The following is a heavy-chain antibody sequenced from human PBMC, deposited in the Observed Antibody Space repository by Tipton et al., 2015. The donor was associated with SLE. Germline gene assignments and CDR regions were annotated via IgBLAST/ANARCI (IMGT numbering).Heavy chain of an antibody. Sequence: SLRLSCAASGLTFSRSGFHWIRQAPGKGLEWVAFIGSDRGDEHYADSVKGRFTISRDNFKNTLFLQMNILKTEDTAVYYCVKDNPVASYWGQGTLVTVSS. CDR3: VKDNPVASY. V-gene: IGHV3-30*02. CDR2: IGSDRGDE. D-gene: IGHD4-23*01. CDR1: GLTFSRSG. J-gene: IGHJ4*02.